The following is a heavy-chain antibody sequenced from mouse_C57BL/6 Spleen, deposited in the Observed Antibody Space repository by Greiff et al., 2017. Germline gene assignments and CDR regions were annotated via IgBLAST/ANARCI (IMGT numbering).Heavy chain of an antibody. CDR1: GYAFTNYL. V-gene: IGHV1-54*01. CDR2: INPGSGGT. J-gene: IGHJ2*01. Sequence: QVQLQQSGAELVRPGTSVKVSCKASGYAFTNYLIEWVKQRPGQGLEWIGVINPGSGGTNYNEKFKGKATLTADKSSSTAYMQLSSLTSEDSAFXFCARGLLCDDWGQGTTLTVSS. CDR3: ARGLLCDD. D-gene: IGHD6-1*01.